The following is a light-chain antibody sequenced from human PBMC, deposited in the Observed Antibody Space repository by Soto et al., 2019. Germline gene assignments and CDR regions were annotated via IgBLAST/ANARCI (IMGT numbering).Light chain of an antibody. V-gene: IGKV1-39*01. CDR2: TSS. J-gene: IGKJ1*01. CDR3: QQYGSSGT. Sequence: DIQMTQSPSSLSASVGDRVTISCRSSQSIGRNLNWYQQKPGKAPTLLMFTSSNLQSGVPSRFSGSGSGTDFTLTISRLEPEDFAVYYCQQYGSSGTFGQGTKVDIK. CDR1: QSIGRN.